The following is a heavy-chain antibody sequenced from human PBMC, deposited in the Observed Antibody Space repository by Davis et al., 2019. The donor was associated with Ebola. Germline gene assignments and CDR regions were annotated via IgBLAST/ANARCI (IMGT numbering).Heavy chain of an antibody. CDR3: AKDPGGHSGESDY. CDR1: GFTFSSYA. CDR2: ISGSGGST. D-gene: IGHD2-15*01. V-gene: IGHV3-23*01. J-gene: IGHJ4*02. Sequence: GESLKISCAASGFTFSSYAMSWVRQAPGKGLEWVSAISGSGGSTYYADSVKGRFTISRDNSKNTLFLQMNSLRTDDTAVYYCAKDPGGHSGESDYWGQGTLVTVSS.